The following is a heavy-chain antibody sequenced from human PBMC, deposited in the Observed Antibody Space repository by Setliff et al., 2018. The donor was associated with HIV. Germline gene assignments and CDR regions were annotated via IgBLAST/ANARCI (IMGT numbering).Heavy chain of an antibody. V-gene: IGHV4-4*09. CDR1: GGSISNYY. Sequence: SETLSLTCTVSGGSISNYYWSWIRQPPGKGLEWIGYIYNSASTSYNPSLKSRVTISVDTSKNQFSLKLSSVTAADTAVYYCARGRGSSSSWPIDYWGQGTLVTVSS. CDR2: IYNSAST. D-gene: IGHD6-13*01. J-gene: IGHJ4*02. CDR3: ARGRGSSSSWPIDY.